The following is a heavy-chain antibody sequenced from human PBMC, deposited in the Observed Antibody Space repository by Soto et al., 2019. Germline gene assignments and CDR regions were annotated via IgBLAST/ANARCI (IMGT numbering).Heavy chain of an antibody. Sequence: QVQLVQSGAEVKKPGSSVKVSCKASGGTFSSYAISWVRQAPGQGLEWMGGIIPIFGTANYAQKFQGRVTITADESTSTAYMELSSLRSEDTAVYYCARGRYYGSGSHTDYYYYYGMDVWGQGTTVTVSS. CDR3: ARGRYYGSGSHTDYYYYYGMDV. CDR2: IIPIFGTA. D-gene: IGHD3-10*01. J-gene: IGHJ6*02. CDR1: GGTFSSYA. V-gene: IGHV1-69*12.